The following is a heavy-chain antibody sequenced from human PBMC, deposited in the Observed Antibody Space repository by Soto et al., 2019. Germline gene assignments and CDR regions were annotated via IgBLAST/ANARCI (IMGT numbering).Heavy chain of an antibody. J-gene: IGHJ4*02. CDR2: IYYSGST. Sequence: SETLSLTCTVSGGSISSSSYYWGWIRQPPGKGLEWIGSIYYSGSTYYNPSLKSRVTISIDTSKNQFSLKLSSVTAADTAVYYCARPHQDYGDFYFDYWGQGTLVTVSS. V-gene: IGHV4-39*01. CDR1: GGSISSSSYY. CDR3: ARPHQDYGDFYFDY. D-gene: IGHD4-17*01.